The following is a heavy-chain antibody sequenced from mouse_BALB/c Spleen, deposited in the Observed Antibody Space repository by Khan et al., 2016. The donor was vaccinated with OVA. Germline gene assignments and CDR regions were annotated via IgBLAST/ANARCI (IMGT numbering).Heavy chain of an antibody. CDR1: GYTFTDYN. V-gene: IGHV1S29*02. CDR3: AKSRCPGCDYCFDY. Sequence: VELQQSGPELVKTGASVKISCKASGYTFTDYNIHWVKQSHGKSLEWIGYFYPYNGGNGYNQKFKSKATLTLDNSSSTVYMELRSLTSEDPAIYSCAKSRCPGCDYCFDYCGQGTTLSVSS. CDR2: FYPYNGGN. D-gene: IGHD2-2*01. J-gene: IGHJ2*01.